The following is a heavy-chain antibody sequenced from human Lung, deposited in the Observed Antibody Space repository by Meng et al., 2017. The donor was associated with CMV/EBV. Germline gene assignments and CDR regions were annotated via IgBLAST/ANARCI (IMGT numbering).Heavy chain of an antibody. J-gene: IGHJ5*02. CDR3: ARGGPSYCGVDCLAWFDP. CDR2: IRVYNGDT. D-gene: IGHD2-21*01. Sequence: FTSYGINWVREAPRHGVEWMGWIRVYNGDTKYAQKFQGRVTMTTDTATSTAYMELRSLRSDDTAVYYCARGGPSYCGVDCLAWFDPWGQGTLVTVSS. V-gene: IGHV1-18*01. CDR1: FTSYG.